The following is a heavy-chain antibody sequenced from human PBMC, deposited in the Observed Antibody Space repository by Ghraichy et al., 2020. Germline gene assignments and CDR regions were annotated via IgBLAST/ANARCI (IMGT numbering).Heavy chain of an antibody. CDR3: ARERHYYDSSGYQSSVGQIDY. D-gene: IGHD3-22*01. J-gene: IGHJ4*02. V-gene: IGHV1-69*13. Sequence: SVKVSCKASGGTFSSYAISWVRQAPGQGLEWMGGIIPIFGTANYAQKFQGRVTITADESTSTAYMELSSLRSEDTAVYYCARERHYYDSSGYQSSVGQIDYWGQGTLVTVSS. CDR2: IIPIFGTA. CDR1: GGTFSSYA.